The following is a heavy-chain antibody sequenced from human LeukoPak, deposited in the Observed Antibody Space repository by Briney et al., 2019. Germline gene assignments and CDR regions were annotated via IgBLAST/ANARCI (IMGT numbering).Heavy chain of an antibody. J-gene: IGHJ4*02. D-gene: IGHD5-24*01. CDR2: ISPNSGGT. V-gene: IGHV1-2*02. CDR1: GYNFRNYG. CDR3: ARVGLEGRRDGLPTDY. Sequence: ASVKVSCKASGYNFRNYGFNWVRQAPGQGLEWMGWISPNSGGTNYAQKFQGRVTMTRDTSISTAYMELSRLRSDDTAVYYCARVGLEGRRDGLPTDYWGQGTLVTVSS.